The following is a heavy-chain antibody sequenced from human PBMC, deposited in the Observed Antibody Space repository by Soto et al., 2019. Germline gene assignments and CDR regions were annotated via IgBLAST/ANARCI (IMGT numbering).Heavy chain of an antibody. CDR3: ATKGRWYVGYYYYGMDV. J-gene: IGHJ6*02. CDR2: FDPEDGET. D-gene: IGHD6-13*01. CDR1: GGTFSSYT. V-gene: IGHV1-24*01. Sequence: ASVKVSCKASGGTFSSYTIIWVRQAPGQGLEWMGGFDPEDGETIYAQKFQGRVTMTEDTSTDTAYMELSSLRSEDTAVYYCATKGRWYVGYYYYGMDVWGQGTTVTVSS.